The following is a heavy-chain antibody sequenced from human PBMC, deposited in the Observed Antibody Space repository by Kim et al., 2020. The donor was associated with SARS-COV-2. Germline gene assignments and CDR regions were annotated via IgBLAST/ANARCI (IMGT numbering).Heavy chain of an antibody. V-gene: IGHV1-69*13. J-gene: IGHJ4*02. D-gene: IGHD2-21*02. CDR3: ARGGFIVVVTLDY. CDR2: IIPIFGTA. CDR1: GGTFSSYA. Sequence: SVKVSCKASGGTFSSYAISWVRQAPGQGLEWMGGIIPIFGTANYAQKFQGRVTITADESTSTAYMELSSLRSEDTAVYYCARGGFIVVVTLDYLGQGTLVTVSS.